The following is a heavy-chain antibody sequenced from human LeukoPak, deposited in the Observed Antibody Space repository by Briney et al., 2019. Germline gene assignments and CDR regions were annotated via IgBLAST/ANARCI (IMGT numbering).Heavy chain of an antibody. D-gene: IGHD4-17*01. Sequence: SETLSLTCAVYGGSFSGYYWGWIRQPPGKGLEWIGEINHSGSTNYNPSLKSRVTISVDTSKNQFSLKLSSVTAANTAVYYCAREEGYGDSERWLDYHYYGMDVWGQGTTVTVSS. CDR3: AREEGYGDSERWLDYHYYGMDV. V-gene: IGHV4-34*01. CDR2: INHSGST. CDR1: GGSFSGYY. J-gene: IGHJ6*02.